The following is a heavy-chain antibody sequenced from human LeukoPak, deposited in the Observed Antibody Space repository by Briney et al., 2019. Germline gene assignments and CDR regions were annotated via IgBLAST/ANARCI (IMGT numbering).Heavy chain of an antibody. CDR3: ARAGHYDSSGYYELVPFDY. CDR2: IYYSGST. J-gene: IGHJ4*02. V-gene: IGHV4-59*01. D-gene: IGHD3-22*01. CDR1: GGSISSYY. Sequence: SETLSLTCTVSGGSISSYYWSWIRQPPGKGLEWIGYIYYSGSTNYNPSLKSRVTISVDTSKNQFSLKLSSVTAADTAVYYCARAGHYDSSGYYELVPFDYWGQGTLVTVSS.